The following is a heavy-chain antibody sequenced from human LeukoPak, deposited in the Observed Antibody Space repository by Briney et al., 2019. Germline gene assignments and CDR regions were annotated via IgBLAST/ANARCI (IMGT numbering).Heavy chain of an antibody. J-gene: IGHJ6*03. CDR1: GGSFSGYY. Sequence: AETLSLTCAVYGGSFSGYYWSWIRQPPGKGLEWIGEINHSGSTNYNPSLKSRVTISVDTSKNQFSLKLSSVTAADTAVYYCARDLYVYMDVWGKGTTVTVSS. V-gene: IGHV4-34*01. CDR2: INHSGST. CDR3: ARDLYVYMDV. D-gene: IGHD3-16*01.